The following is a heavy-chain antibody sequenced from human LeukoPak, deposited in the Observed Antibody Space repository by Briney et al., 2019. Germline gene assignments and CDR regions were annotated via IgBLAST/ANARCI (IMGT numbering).Heavy chain of an antibody. D-gene: IGHD4-17*01. CDR2: INVDGSST. CDR3: ARAPRPYGAGYMDV. J-gene: IGHJ6*03. CDR1: GFTFSSYW. V-gene: IGHV3-74*01. Sequence: PGGSLRLFCAASGFTFSSYWMHWVRQTPGKGLVWVSRINVDGSSTSYADSVKGRFTISRDNAKNTLYLQMNSLRAEDTAVYYCARAPRPYGAGYMDVWGKGTTVTISS.